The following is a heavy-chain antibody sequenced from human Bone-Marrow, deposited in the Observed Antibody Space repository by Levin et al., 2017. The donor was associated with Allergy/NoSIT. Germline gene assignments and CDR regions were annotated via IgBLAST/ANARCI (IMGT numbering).Heavy chain of an antibody. CDR2: IKAEGDGGTA. CDR1: GFTFKNAY. Sequence: SGESLKISCAASGFTFKNAYMSWVRQAPGKGLEWVGRIKAEGDGGTADYGAPVKGRFSISRHDSENTLFLQMNSLKIEDTAVYSCTTDAKIESGYTSPWSWGPKMVKRLIYFDHWGQGALVTVSS. V-gene: IGHV3-15*01. J-gene: IGHJ4*02. D-gene: IGHD5-12*01. CDR3: TTDAKIESGYTSPWSWGPKMVKRLIYFDH.